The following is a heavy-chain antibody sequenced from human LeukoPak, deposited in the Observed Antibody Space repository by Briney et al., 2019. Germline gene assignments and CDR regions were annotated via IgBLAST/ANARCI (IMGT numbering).Heavy chain of an antibody. Sequence: GGSLRLSCAASGFTFSSYSMNWVRQAPGKGLEWVSSISSSSSYIYYADSVKGRFTISRDNAKNSLYLQMDSLRAEDMAVYYCARVWADYGGNPDAFDIWGQGTMVTVSS. D-gene: IGHD4-23*01. CDR3: ARVWADYGGNPDAFDI. CDR2: ISSSSSYI. V-gene: IGHV3-21*01. CDR1: GFTFSSYS. J-gene: IGHJ3*02.